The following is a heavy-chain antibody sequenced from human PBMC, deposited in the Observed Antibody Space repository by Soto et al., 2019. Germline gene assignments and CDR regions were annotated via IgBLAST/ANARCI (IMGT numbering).Heavy chain of an antibody. Sequence: SLRLSCAASGFTFSSYAMSWVRQAPGKGLEWVSAISGSGGSTYYADSVKGRFTISRDNSKNTLYLQMNSLRAEDTAVYYCAKARLSYGDYFHFDYWGQGTLVTVSS. CDR2: ISGSGGST. CDR1: GFTFSSYA. V-gene: IGHV3-23*01. J-gene: IGHJ4*02. D-gene: IGHD4-17*01. CDR3: AKARLSYGDYFHFDY.